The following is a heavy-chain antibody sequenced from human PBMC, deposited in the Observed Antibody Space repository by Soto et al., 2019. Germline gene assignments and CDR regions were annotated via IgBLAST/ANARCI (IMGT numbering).Heavy chain of an antibody. CDR1: GGTFSSYA. D-gene: IGHD3-3*01. CDR3: ARESPFWSSFRNWFDP. Sequence: GASVKVSCKASGGTFSSYAISWVRQAPGQGLEWMGGIIPIFGTANYAQKFQGRVTITADKSTGTAYMELSSLRSEDTAVYYCARESPFWSSFRNWFDPWGQGTLVTVSS. CDR2: IIPIFGTA. V-gene: IGHV1-69*06. J-gene: IGHJ5*02.